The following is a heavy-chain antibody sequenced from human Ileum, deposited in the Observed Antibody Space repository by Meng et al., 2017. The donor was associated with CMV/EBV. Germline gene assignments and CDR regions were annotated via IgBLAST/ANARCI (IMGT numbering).Heavy chain of an antibody. V-gene: IGHV3-74*01. D-gene: IGHD1-14*01. CDR3: ARGTTVGHYYFDY. Sequence: GESLKISCAASGFTFSSYWMHWVRQAPGKGLVWVSRINSDGRTTYDADSVKGRFTISRDNAKNTLYLQVNSLRAEDTAVYYCARGTTVGHYYFDYWGQGTLVTVSS. CDR1: GFTFSSYW. CDR2: INSDGRTT. J-gene: IGHJ4*02.